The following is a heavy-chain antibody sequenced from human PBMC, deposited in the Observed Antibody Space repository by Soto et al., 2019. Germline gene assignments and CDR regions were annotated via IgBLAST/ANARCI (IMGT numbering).Heavy chain of an antibody. CDR2: IWYDGSNK. J-gene: IGHJ4*02. V-gene: IGHV3-33*01. D-gene: IGHD3-10*01. CDR3: ARGYGSGSYQFDY. CDR1: GFTFSSYG. Sequence: QVQLVESGGGVVQPGRSPRLSCAASGFTFSSYGMHWVRQAPGKGLEWVAVIWYDGSNKYYADSVKGRFTISRDNSKNTLYLQMNSLRAEDTAVYYCARGYGSGSYQFDYWGQGTLVTVSS.